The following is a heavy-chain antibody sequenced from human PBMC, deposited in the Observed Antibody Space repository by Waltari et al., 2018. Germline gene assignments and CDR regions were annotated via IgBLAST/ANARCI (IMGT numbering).Heavy chain of an antibody. CDR2: IIPILGIA. J-gene: IGHJ3*02. CDR3: ASSIPAYTDAFDI. V-gene: IGHV1-69*04. D-gene: IGHD2-2*02. Sequence: QVQLVQSGAEVKKPGSSVKVSCKASGGTFSSYAISWVRQAPGQGLEWMGRIIPILGIANYAQKFQGRVTITADKSTSTAYMELSSLRSEDTAVYYCASSIPAYTDAFDIWGQGTMVTVSS. CDR1: GGTFSSYA.